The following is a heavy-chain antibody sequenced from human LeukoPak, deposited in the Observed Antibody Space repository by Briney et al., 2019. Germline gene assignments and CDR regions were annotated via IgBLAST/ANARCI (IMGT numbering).Heavy chain of an antibody. D-gene: IGHD3-22*01. Sequence: GASVKVPCKASGYTFTSYGISWVRQAPGQGLEWMGWISAYNGNTNYAQKLQGRVTMTTDTSTSTAYMELRSLRSDDTAVYYCAREYGYYDSSGYYSDYWGQGTLVTVSS. CDR1: GYTFTSYG. CDR2: ISAYNGNT. J-gene: IGHJ4*02. V-gene: IGHV1-18*01. CDR3: AREYGYYDSSGYYSDY.